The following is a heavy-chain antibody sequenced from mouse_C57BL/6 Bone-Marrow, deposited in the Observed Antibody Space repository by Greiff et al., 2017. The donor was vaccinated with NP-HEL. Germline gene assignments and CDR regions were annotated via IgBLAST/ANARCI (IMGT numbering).Heavy chain of an antibody. CDR1: GYTFTSYW. D-gene: IGHD2-3*01. V-gene: IGHV1-59*01. Sequence: VQLQQPGAELVRPGTSVKLSCKASGYTFTSYWMHWVKQRPGQGLEWIGVIDPSDSYTNYNQKFKGKATLTVDTSSSTAYMQLSSLTSEDSAVYYCARDGYYVADYFDYWGKGTTLTVSS. J-gene: IGHJ2*01. CDR3: ARDGYYVADYFDY. CDR2: IDPSDSYT.